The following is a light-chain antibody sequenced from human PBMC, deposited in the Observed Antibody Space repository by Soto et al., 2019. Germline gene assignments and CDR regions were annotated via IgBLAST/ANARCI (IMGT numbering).Light chain of an antibody. Sequence: EIVLTQSPGTLSLSPGERATLSCRASQSVSSTYLAWYQQKPGQAPKLLIYGASSMPTGSPDRLSGSGSGRDFTQTNRRLVLKDLAVYYAQRFVIYPLPFGQGLNLEIK. V-gene: IGKV3-20*01. CDR1: QSVSSTY. CDR3: QRFVIYPLP. J-gene: IGKJ2*01. CDR2: GAS.